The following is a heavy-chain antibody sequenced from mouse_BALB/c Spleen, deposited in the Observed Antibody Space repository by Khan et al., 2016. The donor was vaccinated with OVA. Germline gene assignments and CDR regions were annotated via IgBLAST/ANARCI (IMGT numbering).Heavy chain of an antibody. D-gene: IGHD3-3*01. CDR3: ARGGRMAMDY. Sequence: QIQLVQSGPDLKKPGETVKISCKASGYTFTNYGINWVKQAPGKGLKWMGWIYTYTGAPTYADDFKGRFAFSSENSASTAYLPINNLKHEDTAIFSFARGGRMAMDYWGQGTSVTVSS. CDR1: GYTFTNYG. V-gene: IGHV9-3-1*01. J-gene: IGHJ4*01. CDR2: IYTYTGAP.